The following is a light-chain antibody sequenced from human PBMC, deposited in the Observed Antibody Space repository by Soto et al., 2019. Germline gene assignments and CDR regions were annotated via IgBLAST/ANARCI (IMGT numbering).Light chain of an antibody. Sequence: DIQMTQSPSTLSGSVGDRVTITCRASQTISSWLAWYQQKPGKAPNLLIYAASTLESGVPSRFSGSGSGTEFTLTISSLQPDDFATYYCQQYNSYSWTFGQGTKVDIK. CDR1: QTISSW. V-gene: IGKV1-5*01. CDR3: QQYNSYSWT. J-gene: IGKJ1*01. CDR2: AAS.